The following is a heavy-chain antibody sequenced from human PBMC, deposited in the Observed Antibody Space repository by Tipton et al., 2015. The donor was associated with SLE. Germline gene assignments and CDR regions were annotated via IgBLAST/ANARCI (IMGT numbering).Heavy chain of an antibody. CDR2: INPNSGGT. Sequence: SGAEVKKPGASVKVSCKASGYTFTGYYMHWVRQAPGQGLEWMGWINPNSGGTNYAQKFQGRVTMTRDTSISTAYMELSRLRSDDTAVYYCARSAFYDSSGYAGWFDPWGQGTLVTVSS. CDR1: GYTFTGYY. J-gene: IGHJ5*02. D-gene: IGHD3-22*01. CDR3: ARSAFYDSSGYAGWFDP. V-gene: IGHV1-2*02.